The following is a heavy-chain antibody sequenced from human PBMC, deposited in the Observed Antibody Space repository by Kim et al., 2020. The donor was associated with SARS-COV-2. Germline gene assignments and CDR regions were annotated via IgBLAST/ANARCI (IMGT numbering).Heavy chain of an antibody. CDR1: GGSLSGYS. J-gene: IGHJ6*03. D-gene: IGHD2-2*01. Sequence: SETLSLTCAVSGGSLSGYSWYWIRQPPGKGLEWIGEINHSGGTKYSPSLKSRVTMSIDTSKSQFSLRLTSVTAADTAVYFCARGHTGVVPAPILGLGPFYYYYNMDVWGRGTTVTVSS. V-gene: IGHV4-34*01. CDR3: ARGHTGVVPAPILGLGPFYYYYNMDV. CDR2: INHSGGT.